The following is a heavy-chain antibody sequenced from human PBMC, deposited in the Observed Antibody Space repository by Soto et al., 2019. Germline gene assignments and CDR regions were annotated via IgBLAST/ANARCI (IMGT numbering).Heavy chain of an antibody. V-gene: IGHV1-18*01. CDR3: ARDPYHVLMVNAPNLYGMDV. D-gene: IGHD2-8*01. Sequence: ASVKVSCKASGYIFVNYGIAWVRQAPGQGLEWMGWISPYSGNTHYASKVQGRLTMTTDTSTTTAYMELRSLRSDDTAVYYCARDPYHVLMVNAPNLYGMDVWGQGTTVTVSS. CDR1: GYIFVNYG. CDR2: ISPYSGNT. J-gene: IGHJ6*02.